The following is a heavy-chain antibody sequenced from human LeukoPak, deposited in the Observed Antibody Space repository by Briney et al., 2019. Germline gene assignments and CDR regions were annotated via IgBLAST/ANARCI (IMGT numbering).Heavy chain of an antibody. J-gene: IGHJ5*02. CDR2: INSDGSST. CDR1: GFTFSSYW. CDR3: ARDSRPDYDFWSGYYTFPP. V-gene: IGHV3-74*01. Sequence: GGSLGLSCAASGFTFSSYWMHWVRQAPGKGLVWVSRINSDGSSTSYADSVKGRFTISRDNAKNTLYLQMNSLRAEDTAVYYCARDSRPDYDFWSGYYTFPPWGQGTLVTVSS. D-gene: IGHD3-3*01.